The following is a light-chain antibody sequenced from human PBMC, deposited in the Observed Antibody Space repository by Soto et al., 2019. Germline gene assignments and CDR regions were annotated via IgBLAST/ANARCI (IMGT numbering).Light chain of an antibody. V-gene: IGLV2-11*01. CDR3: CSYAGSLGYV. CDR1: SSDVGGYNY. J-gene: IGLJ1*01. Sequence: LTQPRSVSGSPGQSVTISCTGTSSDVGGYNYVSWYQQHPGKAPKLMIYDVSKRPSGVPDRFSGSKSGNTASLTISGLQAEDEADYYCCSYAGSLGYVFGTGTKVTVL. CDR2: DVS.